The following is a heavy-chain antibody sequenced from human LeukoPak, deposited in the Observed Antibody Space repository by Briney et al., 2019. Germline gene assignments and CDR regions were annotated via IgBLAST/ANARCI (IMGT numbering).Heavy chain of an antibody. V-gene: IGHV4-34*01. Sequence: SETLSLTCVVYGGSFSGYSCSWIRQAPGKGLEWIGSIDDSGGTYFSPSPRSRVTPSVGKSSKQFSLILISVPAPDKTVFYCGRGPSITIFGVVMYTWFGPWGQGTPVSVSS. J-gene: IGHJ5*02. CDR3: GRGPSITIFGVVMYTWFGP. CDR2: IDDSGGT. CDR1: GGSFSGYS. D-gene: IGHD3-3*01.